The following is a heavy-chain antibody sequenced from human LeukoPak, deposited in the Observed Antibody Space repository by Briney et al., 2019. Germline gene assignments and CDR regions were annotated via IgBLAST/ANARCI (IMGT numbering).Heavy chain of an antibody. CDR2: INPNSGGT. D-gene: IGHD2-15*01. V-gene: IGHV1-2*02. CDR3: ARWDIDYYGMDV. J-gene: IGHJ6*02. Sequence: ASVKVSCKASGYTFTGYYMHWVRQAPGQGLEWMGWINPNSGGTNYAQKFQGRVTMTRDTSISTAYMELRSLRSDDTAVYYCARWDIDYYGMDVWGQGTTVTVSS. CDR1: GYTFTGYY.